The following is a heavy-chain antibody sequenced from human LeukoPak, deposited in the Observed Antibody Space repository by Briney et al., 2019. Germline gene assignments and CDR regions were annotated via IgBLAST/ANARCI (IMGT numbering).Heavy chain of an antibody. J-gene: IGHJ4*02. V-gene: IGHV3-15*01. D-gene: IGHD3-10*01. CDR2: IKSKGDGETT. CDR1: GFTFTNAW. Sequence: GGSLRLSCAASGFTFTNAWMSWVRQAPVKRLEWVGRIKSKGDGETTDYAAPVRGRFTMSRDDSTATLYLRMNSLRTEDTAVYFCTTDLGITMIRGVIVFWGQGTLVTVSS. CDR3: TTDLGITMIRGVIVF.